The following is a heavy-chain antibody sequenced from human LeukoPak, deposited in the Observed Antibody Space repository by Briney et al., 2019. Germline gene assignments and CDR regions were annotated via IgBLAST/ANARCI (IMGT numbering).Heavy chain of an antibody. CDR3: ARGAKWLRLGSDY. V-gene: IGHV4-34*01. J-gene: IGHJ4*02. CDR2: INHSGST. CDR1: GGSSSGYY. Sequence: SETLSLTCAVYGGSSSGYYWSWIRQPPGKGLEWIGEINHSGSTNYNPSLKSRVTISVDTSKNQFSLKLSSVTAADTAVYYCARGAKWLRLGSDYWGQGTLVTVSS. D-gene: IGHD5-12*01.